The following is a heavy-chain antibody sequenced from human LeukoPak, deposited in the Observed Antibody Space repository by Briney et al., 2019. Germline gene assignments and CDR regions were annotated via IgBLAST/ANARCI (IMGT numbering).Heavy chain of an antibody. CDR2: SYYNMKT. D-gene: IGHD3-3*01. Sequence: SETLSLTCSLSGGSLSNYYWSWIRQPPGKGREWIGFSYYNMKTNYNPSLKSQLTLPVDMSKNQPSLNLSAVTPSDTPVYYFVGWGIRMVGSITNTPINTQNYNCFDPWGQGTLVTVSS. CDR1: GGSLSNYY. J-gene: IGHJ5*02. V-gene: IGHV4-59*08. CDR3: VGWGIRMVGSITNTPINTQNYNCFDP.